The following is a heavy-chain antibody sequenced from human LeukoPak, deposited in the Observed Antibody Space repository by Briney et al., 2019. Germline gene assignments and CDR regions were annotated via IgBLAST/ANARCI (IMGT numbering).Heavy chain of an antibody. CDR3: ARNDRSWEFDY. V-gene: IGHV4-59*01. D-gene: IGHD1-26*01. CDR2: IYYSGST. J-gene: IGHJ4*02. CDR1: GGSISSYY. Sequence: SETLSLTFTVSGGSISSYYWSWIRQPPGKGLEWIGYIYYSGSTNYNPSLKSRVTISVDTSKNQFSLKLSSVTAADTAVYYCARNDRSWEFDYWGQGTLVTVSS.